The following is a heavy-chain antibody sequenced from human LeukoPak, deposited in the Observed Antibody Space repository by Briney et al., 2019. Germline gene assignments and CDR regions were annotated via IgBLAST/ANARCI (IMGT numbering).Heavy chain of an antibody. CDR1: GYTFTGYY. Sequence: ASVKVSCKASGYTFTGYYMHWVRQAPGQGLEWMGWINPNSGGTNYAQKFQGRVTMTRDTSISTAYMELSRLRSDDTAVYYCATDLSGYSYGYAFDYWGQGTLVTVSS. V-gene: IGHV1-2*02. D-gene: IGHD5-18*01. CDR3: ATDLSGYSYGYAFDY. CDR2: INPNSGGT. J-gene: IGHJ4*02.